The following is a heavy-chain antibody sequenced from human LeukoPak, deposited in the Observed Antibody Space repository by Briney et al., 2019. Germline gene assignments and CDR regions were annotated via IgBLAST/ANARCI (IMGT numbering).Heavy chain of an antibody. D-gene: IGHD3-10*01. Sequence: SETLSLTCAVYGGSFSGYYWSWIRQPPGKGLEWIGEINHSGSTNYNPSLKSRVTISVDTSKNQFSLKLSSVTAADTAVYYCARDCGGVLWFGELSPYFGYWGQGTLVTVSS. CDR2: INHSGST. J-gene: IGHJ4*02. CDR3: ARDCGGVLWFGELSPYFGY. V-gene: IGHV4-34*01. CDR1: GGSFSGYY.